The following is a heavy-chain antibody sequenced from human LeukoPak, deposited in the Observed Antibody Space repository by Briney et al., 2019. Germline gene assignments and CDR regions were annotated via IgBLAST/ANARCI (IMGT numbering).Heavy chain of an antibody. D-gene: IGHD3-22*01. CDR3: AREYYSDSSGSDY. Sequence: PGGSLRLSCAASGFTFSSYWMSWVRQAPGKGLQWVANINQDGSEKYSVDSVKGRFTISGDNAKNSLYLQMNSLRAEDTAVYYCAREYYSDSSGSDYWGQGTLVTVSS. J-gene: IGHJ4*02. CDR1: GFTFSSYW. CDR2: INQDGSEK. V-gene: IGHV3-7*05.